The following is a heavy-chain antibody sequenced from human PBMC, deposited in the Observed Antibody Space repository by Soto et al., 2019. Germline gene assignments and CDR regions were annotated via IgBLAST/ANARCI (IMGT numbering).Heavy chain of an antibody. CDR1: VDSVSSNSAA. Sequence: SQTLSLTCAISVDSVSSNSAAWNWIRQSPSRGLEWLGRTYYRSKWYNDYAVSVKSRITINPDTSKNKFSLQLNSVTPEDTAVYYCAREAIFGVVISAFYYYYGMDVWGQGTTVNVSS. CDR2: TYYRSKWYN. D-gene: IGHD3-3*01. V-gene: IGHV6-1*01. CDR3: AREAIFGVVISAFYYYYGMDV. J-gene: IGHJ6*02.